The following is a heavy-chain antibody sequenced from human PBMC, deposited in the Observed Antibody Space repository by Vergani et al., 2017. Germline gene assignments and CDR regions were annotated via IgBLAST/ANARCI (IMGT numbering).Heavy chain of an antibody. CDR2: INHSGST. J-gene: IGHJ6*02. CDR3: ARGGGTIFGVVTMPHYYYYYGMDV. Sequence: QVQLQQWGAGLLKPSETLSLTCAVYGGSFSGYYWSWIRQPPGKGLEWIGEINHSGSTNYNPSLKSRVTISVDTSKNQFSLKLSSVTAADTAVYYCARGGGTIFGVVTMPHYYYYYGMDVWGQGTTVTVSS. V-gene: IGHV4-34*01. CDR1: GGSFSGYY. D-gene: IGHD3-3*01.